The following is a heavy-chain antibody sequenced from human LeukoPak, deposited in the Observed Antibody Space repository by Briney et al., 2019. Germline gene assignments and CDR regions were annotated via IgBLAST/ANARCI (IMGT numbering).Heavy chain of an antibody. CDR3: ARGSSSPHWFDP. V-gene: IGHV3-66*01. D-gene: IGHD6-13*01. CDR1: GFTVSSNY. Sequence: GKSLRLSCAASGFTVSSNYMSWVRQAPGKGLEWVSVIYVGANTYYADSVKGRFTITRDNSKNTLYLQMNSLRAEDSAVYHCARGSSSPHWFDPWGQGTLVTVSS. J-gene: IGHJ5*02. CDR2: IYVGANT.